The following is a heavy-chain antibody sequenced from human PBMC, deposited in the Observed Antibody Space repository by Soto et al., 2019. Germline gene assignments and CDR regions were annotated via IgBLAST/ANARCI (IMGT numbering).Heavy chain of an antibody. Sequence: EVQLVESGGDWVQPGGSLRLSCAASEFTFSDYSMNWVRQAPGKGLEWVSYMSANGDTTYYAESVKGRFTISRDNAKNSLYLQMNRLRDEDTXXXXXAXDGIQWEVAGXXXXWGQ. J-gene: IGHJ1*01. CDR1: EFTFSDYS. CDR3: AXDGIQWEVAGXXXX. CDR2: MSANGDTT. V-gene: IGHV3-48*02. D-gene: IGHD1-26*01.